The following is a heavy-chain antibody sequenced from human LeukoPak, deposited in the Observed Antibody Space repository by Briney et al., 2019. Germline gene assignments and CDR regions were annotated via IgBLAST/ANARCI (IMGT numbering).Heavy chain of an antibody. D-gene: IGHD4-17*01. CDR2: INPNSGGT. V-gene: IGHV1-2*02. CDR1: GYTFTGYY. CDR3: AIAAGYGDYFDY. Sequence: ASEKVSCKASGYTFTGYYMHWVRQAPGQGLEWMGWINPNSGGTNYAQKFQGRVTMTRDTSISTAYMELSRLRSDDTAVYYCAIAAGYGDYFDYWGQGTLVTVSS. J-gene: IGHJ4*02.